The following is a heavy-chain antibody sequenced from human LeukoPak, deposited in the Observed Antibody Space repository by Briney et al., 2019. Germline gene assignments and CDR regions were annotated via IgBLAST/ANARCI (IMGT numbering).Heavy chain of an antibody. CDR2: IYSGDNT. CDR1: GFTVSSNY. Sequence: GGSLRLSCAASGFTVSSNYMSWVRQAPGKGLEWVSVIYSGDNTYYTDSVKGRFTISRDKSKNTLDLQLNSLRAEDTAVYYCARVGMGGYFAYWGQGTLVIVSS. CDR3: ARVGMGGYFAY. D-gene: IGHD3-16*01. J-gene: IGHJ4*02. V-gene: IGHV3-66*01.